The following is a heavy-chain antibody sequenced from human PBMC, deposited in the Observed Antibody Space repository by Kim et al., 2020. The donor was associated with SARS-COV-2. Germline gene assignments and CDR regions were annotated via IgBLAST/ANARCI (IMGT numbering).Heavy chain of an antibody. D-gene: IGHD6-13*01. J-gene: IGHJ6*02. V-gene: IGHV3-74*01. Sequence: GGSLRLSCAASGFTFSSYWMHWVRQAPGKGLVWVSRINSDGSSTSYADSVKGRFTISRDNAKNTLYLQMNSLRAEYTAVYYCARGVYSSSWYTSLYYYYGMDVWGQGTTVTVSS. CDR3: ARGVYSSSWYTSLYYYYGMDV. CDR2: INSDGSST. CDR1: GFTFSSYW.